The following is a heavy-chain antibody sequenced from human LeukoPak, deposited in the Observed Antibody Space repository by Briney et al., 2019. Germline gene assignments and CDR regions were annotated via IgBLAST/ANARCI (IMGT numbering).Heavy chain of an antibody. CDR1: GGSISSSPYY. J-gene: IGHJ4*02. CDR3: ARLRRTVAGRSYYFDY. V-gene: IGHV4-39*07. CDR2: IYYSGTT. Sequence: SETLSLTCTVSGGSISSSPYYWGWIRQPPGKGLEWIGSIYYSGTTHYNPSLESRVTISVDTSKNQFSLKLSSVAAADTAVYYCARLRRTVAGRSYYFDYWGQGTLVTVSS. D-gene: IGHD3-10*01.